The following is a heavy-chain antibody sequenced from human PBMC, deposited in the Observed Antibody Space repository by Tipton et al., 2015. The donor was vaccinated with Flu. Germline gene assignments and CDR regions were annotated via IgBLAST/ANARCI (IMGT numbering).Heavy chain of an antibody. J-gene: IGHJ4*02. CDR1: GGSISTTTYY. Sequence: TLSLTCNVSGGSISTTTYYWVWIRQPPGKGLEWIGSIHYSGNTYYNPSLKSRVTMSLDTSKNHFSLKLTSVTAADTAVYYCAREPRAVAGMDSWGQGTLVTVSS. D-gene: IGHD6-19*01. CDR2: IHYSGNT. CDR3: AREPRAVAGMDS. V-gene: IGHV4-39*07.